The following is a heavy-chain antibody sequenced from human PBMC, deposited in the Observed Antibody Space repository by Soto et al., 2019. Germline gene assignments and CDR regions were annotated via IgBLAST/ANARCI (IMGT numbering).Heavy chain of an antibody. CDR3: ATGGHTYGPDGFEI. CDR1: GLTVSHNY. D-gene: IGHD5-18*01. CDR2: LYTEGTT. V-gene: IGHV3-53*01. J-gene: IGHJ3*02. Sequence: GGSLRLSCVASGLTVSHNYMAWVRQAPEMGLEWVSILYTEGTTYYADSVKGRFTISRDSSKNTLFLQMDSLRAEDTAVYYCATGGHTYGPDGFEIWGRGTMVTVSS.